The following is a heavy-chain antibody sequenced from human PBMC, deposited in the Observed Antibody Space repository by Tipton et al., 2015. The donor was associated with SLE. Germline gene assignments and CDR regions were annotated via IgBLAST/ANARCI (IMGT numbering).Heavy chain of an antibody. CDR2: IYYDGTA. D-gene: IGHD2/OR15-2a*01. V-gene: IGHV4-39*07. Sequence: TLSLTCFVSGASVRSTSYHWGWIRQPPGKGLEWIGNIYYDGTAYSTPSLESRVSISVDTSKNQVSLRLASVTAADTAVYYCARFSPPDLWGRGTLVTVSS. CDR1: GASVRSTSYH. CDR3: ARFSPPDL. J-gene: IGHJ2*01.